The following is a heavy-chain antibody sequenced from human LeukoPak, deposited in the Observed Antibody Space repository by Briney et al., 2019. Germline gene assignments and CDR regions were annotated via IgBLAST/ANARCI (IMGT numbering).Heavy chain of an antibody. CDR3: ARDDTIFGVVTMDV. J-gene: IGHJ6*02. CDR2: ISAYNGNT. Sequence: ASVKVSCKASGYTFTSYGISWVRQAPGQGLEWMGWISAYNGNTNYAQKLQGRVTMTTDTSTSTAYMELRSLRSDDTAVYYCARDDTIFGVVTMDVWGQGTTVTVSS. D-gene: IGHD3-3*01. CDR1: GYTFTSYG. V-gene: IGHV1-18*01.